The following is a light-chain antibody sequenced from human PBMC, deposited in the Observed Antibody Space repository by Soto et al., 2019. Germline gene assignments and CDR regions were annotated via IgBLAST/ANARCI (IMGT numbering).Light chain of an antibody. J-gene: IGLJ3*02. V-gene: IGLV2-14*03. CDR2: DVS. CDR3: SSYTTTTAWV. Sequence: QSVLTQPASVSGSPGQSITISCTGSSSDVGAYKYVSWFQQHPGKAPKLIIYDVSNRPSGVSDRFSGSKSGNTASLTISGLQAEDEDDYHCSSYTTTTAWVFGGGTKLTVL. CDR1: SSDVGAYKY.